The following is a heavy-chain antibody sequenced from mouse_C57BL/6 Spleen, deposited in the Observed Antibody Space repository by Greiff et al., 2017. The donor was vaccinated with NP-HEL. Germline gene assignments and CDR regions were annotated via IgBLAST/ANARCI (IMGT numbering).Heavy chain of an antibody. D-gene: IGHD2-4*01. Sequence: QVQLQQSGAELVKPGASVKISCKASGYAFSSYWMNWVKQRPGKGLEWIGQIYPGDGDTNYNGKFKGKATLTADKSSSTAYMQLSSLTSEDSAVYFCARRNYDYDEDAMDYWGQGTSVTVSS. CDR3: ARRNYDYDEDAMDY. CDR1: GYAFSSYW. V-gene: IGHV1-80*01. J-gene: IGHJ4*01. CDR2: IYPGDGDT.